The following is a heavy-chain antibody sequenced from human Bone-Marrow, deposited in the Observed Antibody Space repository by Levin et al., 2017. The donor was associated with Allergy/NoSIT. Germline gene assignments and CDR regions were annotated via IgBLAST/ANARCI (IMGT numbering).Heavy chain of an antibody. J-gene: IGHJ4*02. CDR2: ISGSSSTI. V-gene: IGHV3-48*02. CDR3: ARPDCSGTSCYYFFDS. Sequence: PGGSLRLSCAASGFTFSRYSMNWVRQAPGRGLEWVSYISGSSSTISYADSVKGRFTISRDNAKNSLYLQMNSLRDEDTAVYYCARPDCSGTSCYYFFDSWGQGTLVTVSS. CDR1: GFTFSRYS. D-gene: IGHD2-2*01.